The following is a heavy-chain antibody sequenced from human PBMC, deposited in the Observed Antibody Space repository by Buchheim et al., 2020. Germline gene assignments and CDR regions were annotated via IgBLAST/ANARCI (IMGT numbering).Heavy chain of an antibody. J-gene: IGHJ6*02. CDR3: ARESWIQLWLKGMDV. V-gene: IGHV3-33*01. Sequence: QVQLVESGGGVVQPGRSLRLSCAASGFTFSSYGMHWVRQAPGKGLEWVAVIWYDGSNKYYADSVKGRFTISRDNSKKTLYLQMNSLRAEDTAVYYCARESWIQLWLKGMDVWGQGTT. CDR2: IWYDGSNK. CDR1: GFTFSSYG. D-gene: IGHD5-18*01.